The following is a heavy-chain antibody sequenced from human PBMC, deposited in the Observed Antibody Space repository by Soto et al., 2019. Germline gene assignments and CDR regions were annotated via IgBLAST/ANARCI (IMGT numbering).Heavy chain of an antibody. CDR2: TYYRSKWYN. V-gene: IGHV6-1*01. Sequence: PSQTLSLTCAISGDSVSSNSAAWNWVRQSPSRGLEWLGRTYYRSKWYNDYAVSVKSRITINPDTSKNQFSLQLNSVTPDDTAVYYCGREFLGLCSSTGCYNWFDPWGQGILVTVSS. J-gene: IGHJ5*02. CDR1: GDSVSSNSAA. CDR3: GREFLGLCSSTGCYNWFDP. D-gene: IGHD2-2*01.